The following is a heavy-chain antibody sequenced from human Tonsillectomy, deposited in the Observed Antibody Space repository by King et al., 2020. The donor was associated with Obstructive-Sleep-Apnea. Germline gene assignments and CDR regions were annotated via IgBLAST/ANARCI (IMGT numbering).Heavy chain of an antibody. CDR1: GFTFSSYG. D-gene: IGHD6-13*01. CDR3: AGAAAGTWAYFDY. Sequence: VQLVESGGGVVQPGRSLRLSCAASGFTFSSYGMHWVRQAPGKGLEWVAVISYDGSNKYYADSVKGRFTISRDNSKNTLYLQMNSLRAEDTAVYYCAGAAAGTWAYFDYWGQGTLVTVSS. V-gene: IGHV3-30*03. CDR2: ISYDGSNK. J-gene: IGHJ4*02.